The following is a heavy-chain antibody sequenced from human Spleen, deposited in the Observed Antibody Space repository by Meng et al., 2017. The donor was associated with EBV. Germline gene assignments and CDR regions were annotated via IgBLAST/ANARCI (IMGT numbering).Heavy chain of an antibody. D-gene: IGHD4-23*01. V-gene: IGHV1-8*01. CDR2: MNPNSGDT. J-gene: IGHJ4*02. CDR3: ARVSTTVVTFDY. Sequence: VQLVQSGAEVKRPXASVKVSCKTSGYTFTTYDVNWVRQAPGQGLEWMGWMNPNSGDTGYSQKFQGRVTMTRDTSRSTAYMELSSLTSEDTAVYYCARVSTTVVTFDYWGQGALVTVSS. CDR1: GYTFTTYD.